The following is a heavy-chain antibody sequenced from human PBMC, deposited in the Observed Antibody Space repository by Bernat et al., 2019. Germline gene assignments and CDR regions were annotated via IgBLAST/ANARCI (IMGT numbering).Heavy chain of an antibody. CDR3: ARDPWTGDIFTGYYFDY. J-gene: IGHJ4*02. CDR2: ISYDGSNK. V-gene: IGHV3-30*01. Sequence: QVQLVESGGGVVQPGRSLRLSCAASGFTFSSYAMHWVRQAPGKGLEWVAVISYDGSNKYYADSVKGRFTISRDNSKNTLYLQMNSLRAEDTAVYYCARDPWTGDIFTGYYFDYWGQGTLVTVSS. CDR1: GFTFSSYA. D-gene: IGHD3-9*01.